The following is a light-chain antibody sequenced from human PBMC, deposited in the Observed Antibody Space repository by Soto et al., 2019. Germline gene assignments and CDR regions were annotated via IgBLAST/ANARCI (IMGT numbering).Light chain of an antibody. CDR2: EVS. J-gene: IGLJ6*01. Sequence: QSVLTQPASVSGSPGQSITISCTGTSSDIGGFYYVSWYQHHPGKGPKLMIYEVSYRPSGISDRFSGSKSGNTASLTISGPQPEDDADYYCSSYTTNNTRVFGKGTKVTVL. CDR3: SSYTTNNTRV. CDR1: SSDIGGFYY. V-gene: IGLV2-14*01.